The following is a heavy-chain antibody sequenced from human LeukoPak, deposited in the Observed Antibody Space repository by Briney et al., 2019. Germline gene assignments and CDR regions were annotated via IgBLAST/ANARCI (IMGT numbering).Heavy chain of an antibody. CDR2: INHSGST. D-gene: IGHD3-10*01. J-gene: IGHJ4*02. CDR3: ARAGRGVSTFDY. V-gene: IGHV4-34*01. Sequence: SETLSLTCAVYGGSFSGYYWSWIRQPPGKGLEWIGEINHSGSTNYNPSLKSRVTISVDTSKNQFSLKLSSVTAADTAVYYCARAGRGVSTFDYGARETRATVP. CDR1: GGSFSGYY.